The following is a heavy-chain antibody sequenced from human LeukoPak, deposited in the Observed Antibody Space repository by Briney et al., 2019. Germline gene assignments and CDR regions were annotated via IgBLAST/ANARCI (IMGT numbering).Heavy chain of an antibody. Sequence: SETLSLTCTVSGGSISSSSYYWGWIRQPPGKGLEWIGSIYYSGSTYYNPSLKSRVTISVDTSKNQFSLKLSSVTAADTAVYYCARVMGELRRGPFDYWGQGTLVTVSS. CDR3: ARVMGELRRGPFDY. CDR2: IYYSGST. D-gene: IGHD1-26*01. CDR1: GGSISSSSYY. V-gene: IGHV4-39*07. J-gene: IGHJ4*02.